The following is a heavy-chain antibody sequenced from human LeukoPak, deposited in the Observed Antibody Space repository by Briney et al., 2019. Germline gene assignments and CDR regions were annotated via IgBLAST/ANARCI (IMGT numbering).Heavy chain of an antibody. CDR1: GYTFTGYF. CDR3: ARGPSVELAIQSGFDY. V-gene: IGHV1-2*02. CDR2: INPDSGGT. Sequence: ASVKVSCKASGYTFTGYFIHWVRQAPGQGLEWMGWINPDSGGTNYAQKFQGRVTMTRDTSISTAYMELSRLRSDDTAVYYCARGPSVELAIQSGFDYWGQGTLVTVSS. D-gene: IGHD2-21*01. J-gene: IGHJ4*02.